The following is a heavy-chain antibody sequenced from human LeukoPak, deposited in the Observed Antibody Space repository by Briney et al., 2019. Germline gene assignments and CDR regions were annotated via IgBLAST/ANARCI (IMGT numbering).Heavy chain of an antibody. CDR1: GGSISSGGYS. V-gene: IGHV4-30-2*01. J-gene: IGHJ4*02. CDR2: IYHSGST. Sequence: PSETLSLTCAVSGGSISSGGYSWSWIRQPPGKGLEWIGYIYHSGSTYYNPSLKSRVTISVDRSKNQFSLKLSSVTAADTAVYYCARGRYYYDSSGYYSNYFDYWGQGTLVTVSS. CDR3: ARGRYYYDSSGYYSNYFDY. D-gene: IGHD3-22*01.